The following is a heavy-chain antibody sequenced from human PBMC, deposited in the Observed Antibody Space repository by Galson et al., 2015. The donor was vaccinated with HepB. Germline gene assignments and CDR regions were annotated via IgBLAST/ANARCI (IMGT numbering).Heavy chain of an antibody. CDR2: TRRKTNGGTT. D-gene: IGHD3-3*01. J-gene: IGHJ3*02. CDR3: TRGRYDFWSGYYPAFDI. CDR1: GFTFGDYA. Sequence: LRLSCAASGFTFGDYAMSWFRQAPGKGLEWVGITRRKTNGGTTEYAASVKGRFTISKDDSKSIAYLQMNSLKTEDTAVYYCTRGRYDFWSGYYPAFDIWGQGTMVTVSS. V-gene: IGHV3-49*03.